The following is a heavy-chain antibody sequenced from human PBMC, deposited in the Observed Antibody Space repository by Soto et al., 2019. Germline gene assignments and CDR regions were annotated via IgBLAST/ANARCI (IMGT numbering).Heavy chain of an antibody. D-gene: IGHD2-2*01. CDR2: ISSSSSYI. V-gene: IGHV3-21*01. J-gene: IGHJ6*03. CDR1: GFTFSSYS. Sequence: GGSLRLSCAASGFTFSSYSMNWVRQAPGKGLEWVSSISSSSSYIYYADSVKGRFTISRDNAKNSLYLQMNSLRAEDTAVYYCARAVVVPAAMLPEKYYYMDVWGKGTTVTVSS. CDR3: ARAVVVPAAMLPEKYYYMDV.